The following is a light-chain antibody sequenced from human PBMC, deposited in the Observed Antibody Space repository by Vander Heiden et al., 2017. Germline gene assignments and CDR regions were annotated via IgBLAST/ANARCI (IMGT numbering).Light chain of an antibody. J-gene: IGKJ2*01. CDR3: QQYNNWPYT. V-gene: IGKV3-15*01. CDR1: QSVSSN. Sequence: EIVMTQSPVTLSVSPGERATLSCRASQSVSSNLAGYQQKPGQAPRLLIYGASTRATGIPARFSGSGSGTEFTLTISSLQSEDFAVYYCQQYNNWPYTFGQGTKLEIK. CDR2: GAS.